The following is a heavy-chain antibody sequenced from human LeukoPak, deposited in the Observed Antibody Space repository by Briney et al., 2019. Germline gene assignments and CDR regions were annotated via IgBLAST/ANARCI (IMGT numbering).Heavy chain of an antibody. CDR2: IIPIFGTA. V-gene: IGHV1-69*01. CDR1: GGTFTSYA. J-gene: IGHJ4*02. Sequence: SVTVSCTASGGTFTSYAISWVRQAPGQGLEWMGGIIPIFGTANYAQKFQGRVTITADESTSTAYMELSSLRSEDTAVYYCARGVSYYFDYWGQGTLVTVSS. CDR3: ARGVSYYFDY.